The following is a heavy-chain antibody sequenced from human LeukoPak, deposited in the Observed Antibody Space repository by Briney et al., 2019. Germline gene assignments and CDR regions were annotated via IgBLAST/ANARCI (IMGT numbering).Heavy chain of an antibody. D-gene: IGHD2-15*01. CDR2: ISYDGSNK. J-gene: IGHJ4*02. CDR1: GFTFSSYG. Sequence: PGGSLRLSCAASGFTFSSYGMHWVRQAPGKGLEWVAVISYDGSNKYYADSVKGRFTISRDNSKNTLYLQMNSLRAEDTAVYYCAKTWYCSGGNCYPHPEEYWGQGTLVTVSS. CDR3: AKTWYCSGGNCYPHPEEY. V-gene: IGHV3-30*18.